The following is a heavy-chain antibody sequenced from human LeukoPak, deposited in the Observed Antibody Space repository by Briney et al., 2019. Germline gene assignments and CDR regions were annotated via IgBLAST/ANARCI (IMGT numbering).Heavy chain of an antibody. D-gene: IGHD1-26*01. CDR3: ARARESGIQGTFDY. CDR1: GGSISNYY. CDR2: IYSNGVT. J-gene: IGHJ4*02. Sequence: SETLSLTCSVSGGSISNYYWAWIRQPQGKGLEWIGYIYSNGVTNYNPSLRSRITFSVDTAKNQFSLKLISVTAADTAMYFCARARESGIQGTFDYWGQGILVTVSS. V-gene: IGHV4-59*01.